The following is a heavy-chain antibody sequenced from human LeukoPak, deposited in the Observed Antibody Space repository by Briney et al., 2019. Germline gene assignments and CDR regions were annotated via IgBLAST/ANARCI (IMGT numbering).Heavy chain of an antibody. J-gene: IGHJ4*02. CDR2: ISAYNGNT. CDR1: GYTFTSYG. Sequence: ASVKVSCKASGYTFTSYGISWVRQAPGQGLEWMGWISAYNGNTNYAQKLQGRVTMTTDTSTSAAYMELRSLRSDDTAVYYCARDLYGDYPLPVDYWGQGTLVTVSS. CDR3: ARDLYGDYPLPVDY. D-gene: IGHD4-17*01. V-gene: IGHV1-18*01.